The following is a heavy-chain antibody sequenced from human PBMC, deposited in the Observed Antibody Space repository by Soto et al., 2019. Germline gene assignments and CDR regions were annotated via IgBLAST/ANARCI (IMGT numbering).Heavy chain of an antibody. J-gene: IGHJ6*03. CDR3: ARDGDYDLSPFGDYYYYMDV. D-gene: IGHD3-3*01. Sequence: ASVKVSCKASGYTFTSYYMHWVRQAPGQGLEWMGIINPSGGSTSYAQNFQGRVTMTRDTSTSTDYMELSSQRSEDTAVYYCARDGDYDLSPFGDYYYYMDVWGKGTTVSVSS. V-gene: IGHV1-46*03. CDR2: INPSGGST. CDR1: GYTFTSYY.